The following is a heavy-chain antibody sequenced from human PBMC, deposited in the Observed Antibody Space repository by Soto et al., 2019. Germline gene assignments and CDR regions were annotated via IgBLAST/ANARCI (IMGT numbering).Heavy chain of an antibody. CDR3: ASNWGVAHCGGDCYPDLSV. J-gene: IGHJ6*02. Sequence: SETLSLTCTVSGGSISSGDYYWSWIHRPPGKGLEWIGYIYYSGSTYYNPSLKSRVTISVDTSKNQFSLKLSSVTAADTAVYYCASNWGVAHCGGDCYPDLSVWGQGTTVTVSS. CDR2: IYYSGST. V-gene: IGHV4-30-4*01. D-gene: IGHD2-21*02. CDR1: GGSISSGDYY.